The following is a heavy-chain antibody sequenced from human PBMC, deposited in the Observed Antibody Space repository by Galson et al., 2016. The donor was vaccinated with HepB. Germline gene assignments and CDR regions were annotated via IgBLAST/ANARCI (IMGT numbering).Heavy chain of an antibody. V-gene: IGHV3-21*01. D-gene: IGHD3-16*01. CDR3: ARDQDADYGLGY. CDR2: ISSNSKYI. J-gene: IGHJ4*02. Sequence: SLRLSCAGPGFTFSTYTMNWVRQAPAKGLEWVSSISSNSKYIYYADSLKGRFTISRDNAKNSLYLQMNSLRVEDTAVYYCARDQDADYGLGYWGQGTLVTVSS. CDR1: GFTFSTYT.